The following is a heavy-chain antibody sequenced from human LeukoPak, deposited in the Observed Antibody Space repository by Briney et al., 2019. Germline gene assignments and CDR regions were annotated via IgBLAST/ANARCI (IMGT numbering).Heavy chain of an antibody. D-gene: IGHD5-24*01. V-gene: IGHV4-59*01. CDR2: IYYSGST. J-gene: IGHJ4*02. CDR3: ATSRDGYWYYFDY. CDR1: GGSISSYY. Sequence: SETLSLTCTVSGGSISSYYWSWIRQPPGKGLEWIGYIYYSGSTNYNPSLKSRVTISVDTSKNQFSLKLSSVTAADTAVYYCATSRDGYWYYFDYWGQGTLVTVSS.